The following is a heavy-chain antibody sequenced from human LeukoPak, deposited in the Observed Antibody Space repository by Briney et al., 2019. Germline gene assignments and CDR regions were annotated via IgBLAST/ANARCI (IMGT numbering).Heavy chain of an antibody. J-gene: IGHJ3*02. Sequence: SVKVSCKASGGTFSSYAISWVRQAPGQGLEWMGRIIPILGIANYAQKFQGRVTITADKSTSTAYMELSSLRSEDTAVYYCARHNSGSYFLTTDAFDIWGQGTMDTVS. D-gene: IGHD1-26*01. CDR1: GGTFSSYA. CDR3: ARHNSGSYFLTTDAFDI. CDR2: IIPILGIA. V-gene: IGHV1-69*04.